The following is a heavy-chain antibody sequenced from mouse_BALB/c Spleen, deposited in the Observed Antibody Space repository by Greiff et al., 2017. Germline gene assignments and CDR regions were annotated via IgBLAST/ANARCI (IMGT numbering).Heavy chain of an antibody. CDR3: ARDYGNYAMDY. Sequence: EVKVVESGGGLVKPGGSLKLSCAASGFTFSDYYMYWVRQTPEKRLEWVATISDGGSYTYYPDSVKGRFTISRDNAKNNLYLQMSSLKSEDTAMYYCARDYGNYAMDYWGQGTSVTVSS. V-gene: IGHV5-4*02. CDR1: GFTFSDYY. D-gene: IGHD2-1*01. CDR2: ISDGGSYT. J-gene: IGHJ4*01.